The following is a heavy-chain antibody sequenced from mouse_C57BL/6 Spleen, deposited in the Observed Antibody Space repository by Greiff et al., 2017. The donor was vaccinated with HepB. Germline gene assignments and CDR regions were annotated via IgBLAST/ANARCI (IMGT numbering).Heavy chain of an antibody. D-gene: IGHD1-1*01. CDR3: ARDLHYYGSSHWYFDV. CDR1: GYTFTGYW. Sequence: QVQLQQSGAELMKPGASVKLSCKATGYTFTGYWIEWVKQRPGHGLEWIGEILPGIGSTNYNEKFKGKATFTADTSSNTAYMQLSSLTTEDSAIYYCARDLHYYGSSHWYFDVWGTGTTVTVSS. V-gene: IGHV1-9*01. J-gene: IGHJ1*03. CDR2: ILPGIGST.